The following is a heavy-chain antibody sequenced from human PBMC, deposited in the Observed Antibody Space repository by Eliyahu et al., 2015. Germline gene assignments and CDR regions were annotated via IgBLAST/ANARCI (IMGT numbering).Heavy chain of an antibody. V-gene: IGHV1-69*01. CDR1: XGTFSXYT. Sequence: QVQLVQSGAEVKKPGSSVKVSCKSSXGTFSXYTXSWVRQAPGQGLEWMGGIIPIFGTTNYAQMFQGRVTITADESTSTAYMELSSLRSEDTAVYYCARDRGYYYDSSGRSSDYWGQGTLVTVSS. J-gene: IGHJ4*02. CDR2: IIPIFGTT. CDR3: ARDRGYYYDSSGRSSDY. D-gene: IGHD3-22*01.